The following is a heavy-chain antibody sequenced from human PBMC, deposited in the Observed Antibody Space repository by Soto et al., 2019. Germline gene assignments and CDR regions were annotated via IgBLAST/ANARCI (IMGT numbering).Heavy chain of an antibody. CDR3: AVLAAASGWFDP. CDR1: GYTFTSYG. D-gene: IGHD6-13*01. CDR2: ISAYNGNT. Sequence: ASVKVSCKASGYTFTSYGISWVRQAPGQGLEWMGWISAYNGNTNYAQKLQGRVTMTTDTSTSTAYMELSSLRSEDTAVYYCAVLAAASGWFDPWGQGTLVTVSS. J-gene: IGHJ5*02. V-gene: IGHV1-18*01.